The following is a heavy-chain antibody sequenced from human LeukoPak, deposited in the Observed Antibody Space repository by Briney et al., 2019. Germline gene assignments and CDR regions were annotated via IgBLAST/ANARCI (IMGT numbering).Heavy chain of an antibody. CDR2: INPNSGGT. CDR3: ARAGMVRGVSAFDY. V-gene: IGHV1-2*04. CDR1: GYTFTSYY. D-gene: IGHD3-10*01. Sequence: ASVKVSCKASGYTFTSYYMHWVRQAPGQGLEWMGIINPNSGGTNYAQKFQGWVTMTRDTSISTAYMELSRLRSDDTAVYYCARAGMVRGVSAFDYWGQGTLVTVSS. J-gene: IGHJ4*02.